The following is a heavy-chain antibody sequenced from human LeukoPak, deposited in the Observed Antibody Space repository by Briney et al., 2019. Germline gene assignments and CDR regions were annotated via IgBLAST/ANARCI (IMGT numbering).Heavy chain of an antibody. CDR2: INPNSGGT. V-gene: IGHV1-2*02. CDR1: GYTFTGFY. D-gene: IGHD3-9*01. CDR3: ANYDILTGYRY. Sequence: EASVKVSCKASGYTFTGFYLHWVRQAPGQGLEWMGWINPNSGGTDFAQRFQGRVTMTRDTSISTAYMELSRLRSDDTAVYYCANYDILTGYRYWGQGTLVTVSS. J-gene: IGHJ4*02.